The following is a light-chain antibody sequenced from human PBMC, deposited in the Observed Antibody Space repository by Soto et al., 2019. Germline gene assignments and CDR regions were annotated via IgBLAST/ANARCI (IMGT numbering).Light chain of an antibody. CDR2: LNNDGSY. Sequence: QPVLTQSPSASASLGASVKLTCTLSSGRSNYAIAWHQQQPEKGPRYLMNLNNDGSYSKGDGVPDRFSGSSSGAERYLTISSLQSEDEADYYCQTWGTGIGVFGGGTKVTVL. CDR1: SGRSNYA. CDR3: QTWGTGIGV. J-gene: IGLJ3*02. V-gene: IGLV4-69*01.